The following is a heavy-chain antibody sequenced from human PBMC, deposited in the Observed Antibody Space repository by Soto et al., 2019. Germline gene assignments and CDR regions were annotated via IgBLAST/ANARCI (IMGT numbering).Heavy chain of an antibody. J-gene: IGHJ4*02. D-gene: IGHD2-21*02. CDR3: ARDRRAYFGGDCYPDY. CDR1: GYTFTSYG. Sequence: QVQLVQSGAEVKKPGASVKVSCKASGYTFTSYGISWVRQAPGQGLEWMGWISAYNGNTNNAQKLQGRVTMPTDTPTRTADMELSSQRSDDTAVYYCARDRRAYFGGDCYPDYWGQGTLGTVSS. CDR2: ISAYNGNT. V-gene: IGHV1-18*01.